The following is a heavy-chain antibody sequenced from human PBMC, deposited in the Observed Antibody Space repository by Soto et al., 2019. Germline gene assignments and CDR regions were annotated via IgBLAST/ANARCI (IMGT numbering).Heavy chain of an antibody. J-gene: IGHJ6*02. D-gene: IGHD3-3*01. CDR3: ARGYYDFWSGPMDV. Sequence: GGSLRLSCAASGFTFSSYEMNWVRQAPGKGLEWVSYISSSGSTIYCADSVKGRFTISRDNAKNSLYLQMNSLRAEDTAVYYCARGYYDFWSGPMDVWGQGTTVTVSS. CDR2: ISSSGSTI. V-gene: IGHV3-48*03. CDR1: GFTFSSYE.